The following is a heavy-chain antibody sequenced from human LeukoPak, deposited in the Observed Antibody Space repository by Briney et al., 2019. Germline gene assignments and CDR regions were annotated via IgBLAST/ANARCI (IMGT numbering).Heavy chain of an antibody. D-gene: IGHD3-3*01. Sequence: PGRPLRLSCAASGFIFSNYWMHWVRQAPGKGLVWVSRINNDGSRTSHADSVKGRFTISRDNAKNTLYPQMNSLRAEDTAVYYCARGSYYDFWSGYPPSYYFDYWGQGTPVTVSS. CDR3: ARGSYYDFWSGYPPSYYFDY. CDR1: GFIFSNYW. CDR2: INNDGSRT. V-gene: IGHV3-74*01. J-gene: IGHJ4*02.